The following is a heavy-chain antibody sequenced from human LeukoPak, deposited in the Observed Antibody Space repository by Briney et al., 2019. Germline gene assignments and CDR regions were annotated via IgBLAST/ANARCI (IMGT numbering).Heavy chain of an antibody. CDR2: IDPNSGGT. D-gene: IGHD5-12*01. Sequence: ASVKVSCKASGYTFTGYYMHWVRQAPGQGLEWMGWIDPNSGGTNYAQKFQGRVTMTRDTSISTAYMELSRLRSDDTAVYYCARVYSGYESRHFGYWGQGTLVTVSS. J-gene: IGHJ4*02. V-gene: IGHV1-2*02. CDR1: GYTFTGYY. CDR3: ARVYSGYESRHFGY.